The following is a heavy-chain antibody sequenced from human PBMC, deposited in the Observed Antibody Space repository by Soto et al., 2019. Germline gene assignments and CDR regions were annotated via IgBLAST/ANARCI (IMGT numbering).Heavy chain of an antibody. Sequence: QVQLVQSGAEVKKPGASVKVSCKASGYTFTSYGISWVRQAPGQGREWMGWISAYNGNTNYAQKRQGRVTMTTNTSTSTAYMELRRLRADDTAVYYCAREPYDSSGRTCDYWGQGTLVTVSS. V-gene: IGHV1-18*01. J-gene: IGHJ4*02. CDR1: GYTFTSYG. D-gene: IGHD3-22*01. CDR3: AREPYDSSGRTCDY. CDR2: ISAYNGNT.